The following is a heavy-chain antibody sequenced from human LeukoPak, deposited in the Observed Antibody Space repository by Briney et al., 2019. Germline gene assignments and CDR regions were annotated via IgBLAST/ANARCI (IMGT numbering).Heavy chain of an antibody. V-gene: IGHV1-69*13. CDR3: ARRVASYSGSSEDWFDP. CDR1: GGTFSSYA. D-gene: IGHD1-26*01. J-gene: IGHJ5*02. CDR2: IIPIFGTA. Sequence: SVKVSCKASGGTFSSYAISWVRQAPGQGLEWMGGIIPIFGTANYAQKFQGRVTITADESTSTAYMELSSLRSEDTAVYYCARRVASYSGSSEDWFDPWGQGTLVTVSS.